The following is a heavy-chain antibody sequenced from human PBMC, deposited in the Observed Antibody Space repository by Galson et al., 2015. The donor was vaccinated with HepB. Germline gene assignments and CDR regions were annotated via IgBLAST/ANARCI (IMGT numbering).Heavy chain of an antibody. CDR1: GFTFSNAW. CDR2: IKSKTDGGTT. V-gene: IGHV3-15*01. CDR3: TETSKYCTGGVCHSYYYYYYMDV. J-gene: IGHJ6*03. D-gene: IGHD2-8*02. Sequence: SLRLSCAASGFTFSNAWMSWVRQAPGKGLEWVGRIKSKTDGGTTDYAAPVKGRFTISRDDSKNTLYLQMNSLKTEDTAVYYCTETSKYCTGGVCHSYYYYYYMDVWGKGTTVTVSS.